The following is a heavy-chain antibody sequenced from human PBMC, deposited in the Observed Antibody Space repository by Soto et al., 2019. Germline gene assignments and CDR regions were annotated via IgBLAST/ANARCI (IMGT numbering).Heavy chain of an antibody. V-gene: IGHV3-23*01. CDR1: GFTFSSYA. J-gene: IGHJ4*02. Sequence: EVQLLESGGGLVQPGGSLRLSCAASGFTFSSYAMSWVRQAPGKGLEWVSAISGSGGSTYYADSVKGRFTISRDNSKNTLYLEMNSLRAEDTAVYYCAKGSSGWYERFDYWGQGALVTVSA. CDR3: AKGSSGWYERFDY. D-gene: IGHD6-19*01. CDR2: ISGSGGST.